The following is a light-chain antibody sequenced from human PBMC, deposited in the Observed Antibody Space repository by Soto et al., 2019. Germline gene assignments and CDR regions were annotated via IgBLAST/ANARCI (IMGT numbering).Light chain of an antibody. Sequence: ETVLTQSPGTLSLSPGERATLSCRASQRLGRNYLAWYQQNPGQAPRLLIYGASNRATGIPERFSGSGSGTDFTLTISRLEPEDLGVYYCQRYGSPSWTFGQGTKVEIK. V-gene: IGKV3-20*01. CDR2: GAS. J-gene: IGKJ1*01. CDR3: QRYGSPSWT. CDR1: QRLGRNY.